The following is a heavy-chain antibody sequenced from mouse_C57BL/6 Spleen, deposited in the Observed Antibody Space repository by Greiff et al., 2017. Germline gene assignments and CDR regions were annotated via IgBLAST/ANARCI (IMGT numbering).Heavy chain of an antibody. CDR2: IDPSDSYP. CDR1: GYTFTSYW. CDR3: ARSDTTVPLDY. J-gene: IGHJ2*01. Sequence: QSCRASGYTFTSYWMQWVKQRPGQGLEWIGEIDPSDSYPNYNQKFKGKATLTVDTSSSTAYMQLSSLTSEDSAVYYCARSDTTVPLDYWGQGTTLTVSS. D-gene: IGHD1-1*01. V-gene: IGHV1-50*01.